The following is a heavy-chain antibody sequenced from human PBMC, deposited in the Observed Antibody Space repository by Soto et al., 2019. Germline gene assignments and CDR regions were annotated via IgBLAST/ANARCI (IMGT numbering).Heavy chain of an antibody. CDR3: AKDQSRSGWSRVRYYGMDV. V-gene: IGHV3-23*01. Sequence: GGSLRLSCAASGFTFSSYAMSWVRQAPGKGLEWVSAISGSGGSTYYADSVKGRFTISRDNSKNTLYLQMNSLRAEDTAVYYCAKDQSRSGWSRVRYYGMDVWGEGTTVTVYS. D-gene: IGHD6-19*01. CDR1: GFTFSSYA. CDR2: ISGSGGST. J-gene: IGHJ6*04.